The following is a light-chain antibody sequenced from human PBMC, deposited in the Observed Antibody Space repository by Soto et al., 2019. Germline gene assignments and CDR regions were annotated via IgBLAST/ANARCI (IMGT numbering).Light chain of an antibody. Sequence: DIQMTQSPASLSASVGDRVTITYRASQSISSYLNWYQKTAGKAPKFLIYAESNLQSGVPSRFSGSGSGKDFTLTISSLQPEDFATYYCQQSYSTPTFGQGTKVDIK. CDR1: QSISSY. CDR3: QQSYSTPT. V-gene: IGKV1-39*01. CDR2: AES. J-gene: IGKJ1*01.